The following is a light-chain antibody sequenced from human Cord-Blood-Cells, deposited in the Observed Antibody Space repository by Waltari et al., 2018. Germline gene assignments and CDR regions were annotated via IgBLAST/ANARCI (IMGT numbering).Light chain of an antibody. CDR2: EVS. CDR3: SSYTSSSTQV. J-gene: IGLJ1*01. Sequence: QSALTQPASVSGSPGQSITISCTGTSSDVGGYNYVSWYQPHPGKAPKLMIYEVSKRPSGVSTRVSGSKSGNTASLTISGLQAEDEADYYCSSYTSSSTQVFGTGTKVTVL. V-gene: IGLV2-14*01. CDR1: SSDVGGYNY.